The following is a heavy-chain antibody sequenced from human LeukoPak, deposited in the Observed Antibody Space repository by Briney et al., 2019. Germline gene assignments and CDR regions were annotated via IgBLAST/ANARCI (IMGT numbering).Heavy chain of an antibody. V-gene: IGHV1-2*02. J-gene: IGHJ3*02. CDR1: GYTFTAYY. CDR3: ARVSCSSTSCYIDAFDI. D-gene: IGHD2-2*02. Sequence: ASVKVSCKTSGYTFTAYYMHWVRQAPGQGLEWMGWINPNSGGTNYAQKFQGRVTMTRDTSISTAYMELSRLRSDDTAVYYCARVSCSSTSCYIDAFDIWGQGTMVTVSS. CDR2: INPNSGGT.